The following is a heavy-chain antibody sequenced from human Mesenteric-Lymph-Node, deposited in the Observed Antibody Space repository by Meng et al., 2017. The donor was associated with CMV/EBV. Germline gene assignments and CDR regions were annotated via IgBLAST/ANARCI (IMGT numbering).Heavy chain of an antibody. V-gene: IGHV5-51*01. Sequence: CNVSGYVFTDYWIGWVRQMPGRGLEWMGIIFPDDSDTKYSPSFRGQVTISADKSTGTAYLMWSSLKPSDTATYYCARRGDGDAFFDSWGQGSLVTVSS. D-gene: IGHD4-17*01. CDR3: ARRGDGDAFFDS. J-gene: IGHJ4*02. CDR2: IFPDDSDT. CDR1: GYVFTDYW.